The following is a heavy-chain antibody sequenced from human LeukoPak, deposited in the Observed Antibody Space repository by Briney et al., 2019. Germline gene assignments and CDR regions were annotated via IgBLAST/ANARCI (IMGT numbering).Heavy chain of an antibody. V-gene: IGHV4-4*02. CDR3: ARHGLVAARHAFDI. Sequence: SETLSLTCAVSGGSISSSNWWSWVRQPPGKGLEWIGEIYHSGSTNYNPSLKSRVTISVDKSKNQFSLKLSSVTAADTAVYYCARHGLVAARHAFDIWGQGTMVTVSS. CDR1: GGSISSSNW. D-gene: IGHD6-6*01. CDR2: IYHSGST. J-gene: IGHJ3*02.